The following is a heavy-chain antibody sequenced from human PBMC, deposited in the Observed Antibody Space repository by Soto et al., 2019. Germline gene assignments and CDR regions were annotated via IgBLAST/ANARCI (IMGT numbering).Heavy chain of an antibody. CDR3: AKDEKRAVAGSY. CDR2: ISGSGGST. D-gene: IGHD6-19*01. Sequence: EVQLLESGGGLVQPGGSLRLSCAASGFTFSSYAMSWVRQAPGKGLEWVSAISGSGGSTYYPDSVKGRFTISRDNSKNTLYLQMNSLRAEDTAVYYCAKDEKRAVAGSYWGQGTLVTVSS. V-gene: IGHV3-23*01. CDR1: GFTFSSYA. J-gene: IGHJ4*02.